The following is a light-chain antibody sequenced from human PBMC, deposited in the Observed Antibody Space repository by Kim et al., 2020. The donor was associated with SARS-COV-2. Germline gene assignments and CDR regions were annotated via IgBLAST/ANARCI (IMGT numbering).Light chain of an antibody. CDR2: CTN. CDR3: NSPVSRLNLMV. Sequence: SSELTQDPAVSVALGQTVRITCQGPSLRSYYASCYHQKPGQAPVLVIYCTNNRPSGIPDRFSGSSPAHTASLPIPGAQAEAGANSYCNSPVSRLNLMVFG. J-gene: IGLJ2*01. V-gene: IGLV3-19*01. CDR1: SLRSYY.